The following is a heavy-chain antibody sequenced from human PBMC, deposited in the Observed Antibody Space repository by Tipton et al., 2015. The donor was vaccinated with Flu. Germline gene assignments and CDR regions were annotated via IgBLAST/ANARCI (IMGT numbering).Heavy chain of an antibody. Sequence: LRLSCSVCGGSFSGYYWTWIRQAPGKGLEWIGEINHSGSTHYSSSLKGRVTMSVDSSKSQFSLHLNSGTAADTAVYYCARVSPRRVTAIVVVMLPEGYFDYWGQGTLVVVSS. V-gene: IGHV4-34*01. D-gene: IGHD3-22*01. J-gene: IGHJ4*02. CDR1: GGSFSGYY. CDR2: INHSGST. CDR3: ARVSPRRVTAIVVVMLPEGYFDY.